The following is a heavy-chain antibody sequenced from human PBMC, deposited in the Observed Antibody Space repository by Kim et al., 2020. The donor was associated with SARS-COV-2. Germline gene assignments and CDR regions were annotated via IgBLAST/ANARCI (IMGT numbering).Heavy chain of an antibody. D-gene: IGHD3-10*01. V-gene: IGHV3-48*03. CDR3: TRVGSGSYPLPGGIDV. CDR1: GFSFSSYE. J-gene: IGHJ6*02. Sequence: GGSLRLSCEASGFSFSSYEMDWVRQVPGKGLEWVSYISNTGSVRHFSDSVKGRFTVSRDNAKNSLYLQMNGLRVEDTAIYYCTRVGSGSYPLPGGIDVWGQGTTVTVSS. CDR2: ISNTGSVR.